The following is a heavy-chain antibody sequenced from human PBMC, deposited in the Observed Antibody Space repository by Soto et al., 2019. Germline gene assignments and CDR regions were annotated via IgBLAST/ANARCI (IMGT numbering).Heavy chain of an antibody. Sequence: SETLSLTCAVSGGSISSGGYSWSWIRQPPGKGLEWIGYIYHSGSTYYNPSLKSRVTISVDRSKNQFSLKLSSVTAADTAVYYCASGPYYDFWSGYLSYWGQGTLVTVSS. CDR1: GGSISSGGYS. V-gene: IGHV4-30-2*01. CDR2: IYHSGST. J-gene: IGHJ4*02. D-gene: IGHD3-3*01. CDR3: ASGPYYDFWSGYLSY.